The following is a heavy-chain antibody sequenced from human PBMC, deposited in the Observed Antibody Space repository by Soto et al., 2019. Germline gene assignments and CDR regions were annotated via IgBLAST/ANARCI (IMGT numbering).Heavy chain of an antibody. J-gene: IGHJ4*02. CDR3: AAGGGLPRYY. D-gene: IGHD5-12*01. V-gene: IGHV4-30-2*01. CDR2: IYHSGST. Sequence: QLPLQESGSGLVKPSQTLSLTCAVSGGSISSGGYSWSWIRQPPGKGLEWIGYIYHSGSTYYNPSPKSRVTKSVDRSKNQFSLKLSSVTAADTAVYYCAAGGGLPRYYWGQGTLVTVSS. CDR1: GGSISSGGYS.